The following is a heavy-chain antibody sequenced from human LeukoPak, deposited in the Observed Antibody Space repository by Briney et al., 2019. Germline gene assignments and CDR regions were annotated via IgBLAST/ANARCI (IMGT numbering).Heavy chain of an antibody. J-gene: IGHJ3*02. V-gene: IGHV4-59*11. CDR2: IYYSGST. CDR1: GGSITSHY. CDR3: AAGRTDFGVVIGAFDI. Sequence: SETLSLTCTVSGGSITSHYWSWLRQPPGQGLEWIGYIYYSGSTNYNPSLKSRVTMSVDTSKNLLSLKVTSVTTADTAVYYCAAGRTDFGVVIGAFDIWGQGTRVTVSS. D-gene: IGHD3-3*01.